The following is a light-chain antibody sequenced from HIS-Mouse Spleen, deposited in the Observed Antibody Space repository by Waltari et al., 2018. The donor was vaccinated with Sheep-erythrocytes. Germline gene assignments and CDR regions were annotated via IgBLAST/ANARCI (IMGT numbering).Light chain of an antibody. J-gene: IGKJ2*01. CDR1: QGLRND. Sequence: AIQMTQSPSSLSASVGDRVTITCRASQGLRNDLGWYQQKPGKAPKLLIYAASSLQSGVPSMFSGSGSGTDFTLTISSLQPEDFATYYCLQDYNYPYTFGQGTKLEIK. CDR2: AAS. CDR3: LQDYNYPYT. V-gene: IGKV1-6*01.